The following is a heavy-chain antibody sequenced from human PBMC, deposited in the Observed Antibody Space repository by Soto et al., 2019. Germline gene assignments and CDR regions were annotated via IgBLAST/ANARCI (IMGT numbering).Heavy chain of an antibody. J-gene: IGHJ4*02. V-gene: IGHV1-3*04. CDR3: ARDEGVASGN. CDR1: GYTFSSSP. CDR2: INTANDDT. Sequence: ASVKVSCKASGYTFSSSPLHWVRQAPGQRPEWMGWINTANDDTKYSQKFQDRVTLTRDTSASTAYMEVSSLTPEDAAVYYCARDEGVASGNWGQGTLVTVSS. D-gene: IGHD5-12*01.